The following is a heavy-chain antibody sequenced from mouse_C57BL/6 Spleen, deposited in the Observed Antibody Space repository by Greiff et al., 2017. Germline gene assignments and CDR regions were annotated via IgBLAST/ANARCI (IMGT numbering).Heavy chain of an antibody. J-gene: IGHJ1*03. V-gene: IGHV1-82*01. CDR2: IYPGDGDT. CDR1: GYAFSSSW. D-gene: IGHD1-1*01. CDR3: ARSITTVGDWYFDV. Sequence: QVQLQQSGPELVKPGASVKISCKASGYAFSSSWMNWVKQRPGKGLEWIGRIYPGDGDTNYNGKFKGKATLTADNSSSTAYMQLSSLTSEDSAVYFCARSITTVGDWYFDVWGTGTTVTVSS.